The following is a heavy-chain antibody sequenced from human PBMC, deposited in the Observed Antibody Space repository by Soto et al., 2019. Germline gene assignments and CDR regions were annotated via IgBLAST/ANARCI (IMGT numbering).Heavy chain of an antibody. Sequence: GSSVKVSCKASGYSYTDNHIHWVRQAPGQGLEWLGRINPKSGGTSTAQKFQGWVTMTTDTSISTASMELTRLTSDDTAIYYCARGHSTDCSTGVCSFFYYRSLDIWG. CDR3: ARGHSTDCSTGVCSFFYYRSLDI. V-gene: IGHV1-2*04. CDR2: INPKSGGT. J-gene: IGHJ6*02. D-gene: IGHD1-26*01. CDR1: GYSYTDNH.